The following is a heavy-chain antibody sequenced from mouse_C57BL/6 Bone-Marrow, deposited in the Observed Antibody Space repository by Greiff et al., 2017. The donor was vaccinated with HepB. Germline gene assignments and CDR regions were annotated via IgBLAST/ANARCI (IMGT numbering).Heavy chain of an antibody. D-gene: IGHD2-5*01. V-gene: IGHV1-69*01. CDR3: ARSYSNPYAMDY. Sequence: QVQLQQPGAELVMPGASVKLSCKASGYTFTSYWLHWVKQRPGQGLEWIGEIDPSDSYTNYNKKFKGKSTLTVDKSSSTAYMQLSSLTSEDSAVYYCARSYSNPYAMDYWGQGTSVTVSS. CDR2: IDPSDSYT. CDR1: GYTFTSYW. J-gene: IGHJ4*01.